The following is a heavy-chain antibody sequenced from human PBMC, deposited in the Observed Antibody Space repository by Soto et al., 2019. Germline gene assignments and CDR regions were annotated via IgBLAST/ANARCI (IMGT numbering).Heavy chain of an antibody. D-gene: IGHD3-22*01. J-gene: IGHJ6*02. V-gene: IGHV1-69*06. CDR1: GGTFSSYA. CDR2: IIPIFGTA. CDR3: ARGGKYYYDSSGYYPPYYYYGMDV. Sequence: SVKVSCKASGGTFSSYAISWVRQAPGQGLEWMGGIIPIFGTANYAQKFQGRVTITADKSTSTAYMELSSLRSEDTAVYYCARGGKYYYDSSGYYPPYYYYGMDVWGQGTTVTVSS.